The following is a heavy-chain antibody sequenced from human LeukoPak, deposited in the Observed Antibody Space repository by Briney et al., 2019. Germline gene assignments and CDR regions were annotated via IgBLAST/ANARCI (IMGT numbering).Heavy chain of an antibody. J-gene: IGHJ4*02. CDR1: GFPFSTYA. CDR2: ISGSGVST. Sequence: GGSLRLSCAASGFPFSTYAMSWVRQAPGKGLEWVSTISGSGVSTYYADSVKGRFTVSRDNSNNTLYLQMNSLRAEDTAVYYCAKPSLEVNGDYFDYWGQGTLVTVSS. CDR3: AKPSLEVNGDYFDY. D-gene: IGHD1-1*01. V-gene: IGHV3-23*01.